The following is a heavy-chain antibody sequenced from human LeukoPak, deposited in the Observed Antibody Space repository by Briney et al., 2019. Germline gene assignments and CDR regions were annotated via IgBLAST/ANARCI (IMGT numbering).Heavy chain of an antibody. CDR3: ASGLYYYGSGSSFDY. CDR2: IIPIFGTA. J-gene: IGHJ4*02. Sequence: SVKVSCKASGGTFSSYAISWVRQAPGQGLEWMGGIIPIFGTANYAQKFQGRVTITADKSTSTAYMELSRLRSDDTAVYYCASGLYYYGSGSSFDYWGQGTLVTVSS. D-gene: IGHD3-10*01. V-gene: IGHV1-69*06. CDR1: GGTFSSYA.